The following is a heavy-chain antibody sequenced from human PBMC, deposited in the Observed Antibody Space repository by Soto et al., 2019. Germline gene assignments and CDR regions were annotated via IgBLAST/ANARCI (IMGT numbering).Heavy chain of an antibody. V-gene: IGHV4-30-4*02. D-gene: IGHD3-16*02. Sequence: SETLSLTCTVSGGSISSGDYYWSWIRQPPGKGLEWIGYIYYSGSTYYNPSLKSRVTISVDTSKNQFSLKLSSVTAADTAVYYCARGLQGGITFGGVIVIPYDYYYYYMDVWGKGTTVTVSS. CDR2: IYYSGST. CDR1: GGSISSGDYY. CDR3: ARGLQGGITFGGVIVIPYDYYYYYMDV. J-gene: IGHJ6*03.